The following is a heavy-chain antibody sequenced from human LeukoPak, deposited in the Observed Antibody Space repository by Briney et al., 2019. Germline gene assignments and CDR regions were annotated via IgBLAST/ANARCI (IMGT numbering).Heavy chain of an antibody. V-gene: IGHV4-31*03. CDR1: GSSISSGEYY. J-gene: IGHJ2*01. CDR3: ARDLLDTSMVHYWYFDL. D-gene: IGHD5-18*01. Sequence: SETLSLTCTVSGSSISSGEYYWSWIRQHPGKGLEWIGSIYYNRSTYYNPSLKSRVTISVDTSKNQFSLKLSSVTAADTAVYYCARDLLDTSMVHYWYFDLWGRGTLVTVSS. CDR2: IYYNRST.